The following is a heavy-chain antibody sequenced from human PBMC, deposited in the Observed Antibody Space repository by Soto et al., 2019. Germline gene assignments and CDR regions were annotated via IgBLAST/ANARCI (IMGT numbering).Heavy chain of an antibody. Sequence: QVQLQESGPGLVNPSQTLSLTCTVSGGSISSGGYYWSWIRQHPGKGLEWIGYLYYSGSTYYNPSLKSPVTISVDTSKNQFSLKLRSVTAADTAVYYCARYLYSNYYYYGMDVWGQGTTVTVSS. CDR3: ARYLYSNYYYYGMDV. CDR1: GGSISSGGYY. D-gene: IGHD4-4*01. V-gene: IGHV4-31*01. J-gene: IGHJ6*02. CDR2: LYYSGST.